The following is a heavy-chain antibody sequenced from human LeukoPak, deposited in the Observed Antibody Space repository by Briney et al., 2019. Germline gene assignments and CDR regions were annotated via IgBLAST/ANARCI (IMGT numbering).Heavy chain of an antibody. D-gene: IGHD3-22*01. CDR2: ISYDGSNK. V-gene: IGHV3-30*18. CDR3: AKEHSSGYLVLDY. J-gene: IGHJ4*02. CDR1: GFTFSSYG. Sequence: PGGSLSLSCAASGFTFSSYGMHWVRQAPGKGLEWVAVISYDGSNKYYADSVKGRFTISRDNSKNTLYLQMNSLRAEDTAVYYCAKEHSSGYLVLDYWGQGTLVTVSS.